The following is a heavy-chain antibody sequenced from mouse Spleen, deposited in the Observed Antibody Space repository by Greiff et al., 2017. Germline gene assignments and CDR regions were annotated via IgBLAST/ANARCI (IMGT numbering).Heavy chain of an antibody. CDR3: ARGGYYGSSYDFDY. J-gene: IGHJ2*01. D-gene: IGHD1-1*01. CDR1: GYTFTDYY. V-gene: IGHV1-76*01. Sequence: VQLQQSGAELVRPGASVKLSCKASGYTFTDYYINWVKQRPGQGLEWIARIYPGSGNTYYNEKFKGKATLTAEKSSSTAYMQLSSLTSEDSAVYFCARGGYYGSSYDFDYWGQGTTLTVSS. CDR2: IYPGSGNT.